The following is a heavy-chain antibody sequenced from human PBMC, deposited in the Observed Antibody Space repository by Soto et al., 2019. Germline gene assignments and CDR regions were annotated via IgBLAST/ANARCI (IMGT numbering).Heavy chain of an antibody. CDR1: GFTFSSYG. J-gene: IGHJ6*02. CDR2: ISYDGSNK. V-gene: IGHV3-30*03. D-gene: IGHD3-22*01. Sequence: PGGSLRLSCAASGFTFSSYGMHWVRQAPGKGLEWVAVISYDGSNKYYADSVKGRFTISRGNSKNTVYLQMNSLGAEDTALYYCARDCEDSTAYNNYYYFGMDVWGQGTTVTVSS. CDR3: ARDCEDSTAYNNYYYFGMDV.